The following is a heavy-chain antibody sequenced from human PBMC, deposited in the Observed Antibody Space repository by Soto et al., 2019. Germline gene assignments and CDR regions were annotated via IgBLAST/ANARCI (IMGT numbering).Heavy chain of an antibody. CDR2: ISAYNGNT. CDR1: GYSFTRYD. CDR3: ARESPPADY. V-gene: IGHV1-18*01. Sequence: GASVKVSCKASGYSFTRYDINWVRQATGQGLEWMGWISAYNGNTNYAQKLQGRVTMTTDTSTSTAYMELRSLRSDDTAVYYCARESPPADYWGQGTLVTVSS. J-gene: IGHJ4*02.